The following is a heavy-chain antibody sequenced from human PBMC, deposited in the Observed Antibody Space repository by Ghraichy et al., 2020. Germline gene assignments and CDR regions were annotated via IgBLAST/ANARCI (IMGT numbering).Heavy chain of an antibody. Sequence: LSLTCAASGFTFTISAMSWVRQAPGKGLEWVSGTGGSGGTTYYADSVKGRFTISRDISKNTLFLQMNSLRAEYTAVYYCAKAHGPYYYYGVDVWGQGTTVTVSS. CDR3: AKAHGPYYYYGVDV. D-gene: IGHD2-8*01. J-gene: IGHJ6*02. V-gene: IGHV3-23*01. CDR2: TGGSGGTT. CDR1: GFTFTISA.